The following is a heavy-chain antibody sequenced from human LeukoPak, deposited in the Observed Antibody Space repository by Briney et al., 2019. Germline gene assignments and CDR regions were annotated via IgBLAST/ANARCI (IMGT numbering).Heavy chain of an antibody. Sequence: PGGSLRLSCAASGFTFSSYTMNWVRQAPGKGLEWVSSITSTSNYIYYTDSLKGRFTISRDNAKNSLYLQMNSLRAEDTAVYYCAKSPRGSSPASGFDYWGQGTLVTVSS. J-gene: IGHJ4*02. CDR3: AKSPRGSSPASGFDY. V-gene: IGHV3-21*04. CDR1: GFTFSSYT. CDR2: ITSTSNYI. D-gene: IGHD1-26*01.